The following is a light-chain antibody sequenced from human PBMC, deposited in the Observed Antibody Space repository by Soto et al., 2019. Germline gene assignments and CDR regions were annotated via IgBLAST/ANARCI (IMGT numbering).Light chain of an antibody. CDR3: SSYTRIVTLV. CDR1: SSNIGSNT. Sequence: QSVLTQPPSASGTPGQRVTISCSGSSSNIGSNTVNWYQQLPGTAPKLLIYSNNQRPSGVPDRFSGSKSGTSASLAISGLQAEDEADYYCSSYTRIVTLVFGGGTKVTVL. J-gene: IGLJ3*02. CDR2: SNN. V-gene: IGLV1-44*01.